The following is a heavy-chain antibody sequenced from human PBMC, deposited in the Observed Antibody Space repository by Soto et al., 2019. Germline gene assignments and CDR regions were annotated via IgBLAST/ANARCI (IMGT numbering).Heavy chain of an antibody. V-gene: IGHV3-13*01. Sequence: GGSLRLSCAASGFTFSSYDMHWVRQATGKGLEWVSAIGTAGDTYYPGSVKGRFTISRENAKNSLYLQMNSLRAGDTAVYYCARGGFDFWSGLGGYYYGMDVWGQGTTVTVSS. J-gene: IGHJ6*02. D-gene: IGHD3-3*01. CDR3: ARGGFDFWSGLGGYYYGMDV. CDR1: GFTFSSYD. CDR2: IGTAGDT.